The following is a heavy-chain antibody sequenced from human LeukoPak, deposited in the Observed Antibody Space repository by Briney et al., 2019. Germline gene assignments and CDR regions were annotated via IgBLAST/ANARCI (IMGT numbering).Heavy chain of an antibody. Sequence: AASVKVSCKASGYTFTGYYMHWVRQAPGQGLEWMGWINPNSGGTNYAQKFQGRVTMTRDTSISTAYMELSRLRSDDTAVYYCARVALRYFDISGPSEYFQHWGQGTLVTVSS. J-gene: IGHJ1*01. CDR1: GYTFTGYY. D-gene: IGHD3-22*01. CDR3: ARVALRYFDISGPSEYFQH. CDR2: INPNSGGT. V-gene: IGHV1-2*02.